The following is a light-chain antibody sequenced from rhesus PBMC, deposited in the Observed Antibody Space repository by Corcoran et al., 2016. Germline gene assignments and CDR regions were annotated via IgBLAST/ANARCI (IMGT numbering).Light chain of an antibody. Sequence: DIQMTQSPSSLSASVGDRVTLTCRASENVNNYLNWYQQKPGNVPILLIYKASTLQSGVPSRFSGSGSGTDYTFRISSLQPEDVATYFCQHGYGTPFTFGPGTKLDIK. CDR2: KAS. J-gene: IGKJ3*01. CDR3: QHGYGTPFT. V-gene: IGKV1-74*01. CDR1: ENVNNY.